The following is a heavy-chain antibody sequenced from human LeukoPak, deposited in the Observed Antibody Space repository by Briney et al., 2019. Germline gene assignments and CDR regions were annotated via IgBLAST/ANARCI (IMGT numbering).Heavy chain of an antibody. Sequence: SQTLSLTCTVSGGSTSSGGYYWSWIRQHPGKGLEWIGYIYYSGSTYYNPSLKSRVTISVDTSKNQFSLKLSSVTAADTAVYYCARAYVVVTAILWFDPWGQGTLVTVSS. CDR3: ARAYVVVTAILWFDP. D-gene: IGHD2-21*02. V-gene: IGHV4-31*03. CDR2: IYYSGST. J-gene: IGHJ5*02. CDR1: GGSTSSGGYY.